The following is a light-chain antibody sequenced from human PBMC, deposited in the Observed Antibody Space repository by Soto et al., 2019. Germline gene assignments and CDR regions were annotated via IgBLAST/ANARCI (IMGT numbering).Light chain of an antibody. J-gene: IGKJ3*01. CDR3: QQYGGSPFT. Sequence: EIVLTQSPGTLSLSPGERATLSCRASQSVSVNSLAWYQQKGGQAPRLLIYAASTRATGVPDRFSGTESGTDFALTISSLDTDDSVVYYCQQYGGSPFTFGPGTKVDIK. CDR2: AAS. V-gene: IGKV3-20*01. CDR1: QSVSVNS.